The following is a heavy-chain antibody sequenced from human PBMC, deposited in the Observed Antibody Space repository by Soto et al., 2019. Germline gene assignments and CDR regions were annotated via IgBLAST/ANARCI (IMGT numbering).Heavy chain of an antibody. V-gene: IGHV3-7*03. J-gene: IGHJ5*02. CDR3: ARALACITNGCDTSVPYNWYDR. CDR1: GFTFSTYW. D-gene: IGHD2-2*01. Sequence: GGSLRLSCAASGFTFSTYWMSWVRQAPGKGLEWVANIKQDGSEKNYVDSVKGRFTISRDNAKNSLYLQMNSLSCEDQGVYYCARALACITNGCDTSVPYNWYDRCGQGTLSTVSS. CDR2: IKQDGSEK.